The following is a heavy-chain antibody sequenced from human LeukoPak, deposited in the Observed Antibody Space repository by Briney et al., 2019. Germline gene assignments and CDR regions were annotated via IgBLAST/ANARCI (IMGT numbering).Heavy chain of an antibody. CDR3: AKDKIQLWLLNGRMPWFDP. J-gene: IGHJ5*02. Sequence: GGSLRLSCAASGFTFSSYGMHWVRQAPGKGLEWVAFIRYDGSNKYYADSVKGRFTISRDKSKNTLYLQMNSLRAEDTAVYYCAKDKIQLWLLNGRMPWFDPWGQGTLVTVSS. CDR2: IRYDGSNK. V-gene: IGHV3-30*02. D-gene: IGHD5-18*01. CDR1: GFTFSSYG.